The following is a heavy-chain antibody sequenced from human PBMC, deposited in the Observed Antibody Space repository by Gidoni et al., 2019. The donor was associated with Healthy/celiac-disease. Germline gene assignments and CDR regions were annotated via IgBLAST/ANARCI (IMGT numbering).Heavy chain of an antibody. J-gene: IGHJ4*02. CDR3: ARYGATTRFLFDY. V-gene: IGHV3-48*03. CDR1: GFTFSSYE. Sequence: EVQLVESGGGLVQPGGSLRLSCAASGFTFSSYEMNWVRQAPGKGLEWVSYISSSGSTIYYADSVTGRFTISRDNAKNSLYLQMNSLRAEDTAVYYCARYGATTRFLFDYWGQGTLVTVSS. CDR2: ISSSGSTI. D-gene: IGHD4-17*01.